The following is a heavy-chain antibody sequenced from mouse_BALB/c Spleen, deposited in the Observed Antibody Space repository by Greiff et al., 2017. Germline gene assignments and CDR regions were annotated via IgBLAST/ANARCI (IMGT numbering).Heavy chain of an antibody. CDR2: INPGSGGT. Sequence: QVQLQQSGAELVRPGTSVKVSCKASGYAFTNYLIEWVKQRPGQGLEWIGVINPGSGGTNYNEKFKGKATLTADKSSSTAYMQLSSLTSDDSAVYFCARSNTRDYAMDYWGQGTSVTVSS. D-gene: IGHD5-2*01. CDR1: GYAFTNYL. V-gene: IGHV1-54*01. CDR3: ARSNTRDYAMDY. J-gene: IGHJ4*01.